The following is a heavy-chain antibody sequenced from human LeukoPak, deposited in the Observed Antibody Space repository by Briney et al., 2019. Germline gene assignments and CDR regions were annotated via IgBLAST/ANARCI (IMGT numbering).Heavy chain of an antibody. CDR3: ARDRYFDWSCH. CDR1: GLTFSSYS. CDR2: ISSSSSYI. J-gene: IGHJ4*02. V-gene: IGHV3-21*01. Sequence: GGSLRLSCAASGLTFSSYSMNWVRQAPGKGLEWVSSISSSSSYIYYADSVKGRFTISRDNAKNSLYLQMNSLRAEDTAVYYCARDRYFDWSCHWGQGTLVTVSS. D-gene: IGHD3-9*01.